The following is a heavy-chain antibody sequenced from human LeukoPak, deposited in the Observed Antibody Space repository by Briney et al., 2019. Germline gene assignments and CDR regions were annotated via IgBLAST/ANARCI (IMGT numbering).Heavy chain of an antibody. Sequence: ASVKVSCKASGYTFTSYYMHWVRQAPGQGLEWMGIINPSAGSTTYAQKFQGRVTMTRDTSTSTVYMELSSLRSEDTAVYYCARGGSDTYGLFWGQGTLVTVFS. D-gene: IGHD5-18*01. CDR1: GYTFTSYY. CDR2: INPSAGST. CDR3: ARGGSDTYGLF. J-gene: IGHJ4*02. V-gene: IGHV1-46*01.